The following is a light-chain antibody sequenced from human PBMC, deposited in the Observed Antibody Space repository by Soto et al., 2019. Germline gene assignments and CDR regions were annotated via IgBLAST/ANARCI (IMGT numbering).Light chain of an antibody. V-gene: IGKV4-1*01. CDR2: WAS. CDR3: QQYYTTPWT. Sequence: DIVMTQSPDSLAVSLGERATINCKSRQSVLYSSNNKNYLAWYQQKPGQAPKLLIYWASTRESGVPDRFSGSGSGTDFTLTISSLQAEDAAVYYCQQYYTTPWTFGQGTTVEIK. CDR1: QSVLYSSNNKNY. J-gene: IGKJ1*01.